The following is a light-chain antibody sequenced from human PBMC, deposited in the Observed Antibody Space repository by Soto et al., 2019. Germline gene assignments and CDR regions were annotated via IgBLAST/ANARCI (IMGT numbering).Light chain of an antibody. CDR1: SSDAGGYNH. CDR2: EVT. CDR3: SSHTASTTRI. J-gene: IGLJ1*01. Sequence: QSVLTQPASVSGSPGQSITISCTGTSSDAGGYNHVSWYQHHPGKAPKRIIYEVTKRPSGVSNRFSGSKSGDTASLTISGLQAEDEADYYCSSHTASTTRIFGTGTKVTVL. V-gene: IGLV2-14*01.